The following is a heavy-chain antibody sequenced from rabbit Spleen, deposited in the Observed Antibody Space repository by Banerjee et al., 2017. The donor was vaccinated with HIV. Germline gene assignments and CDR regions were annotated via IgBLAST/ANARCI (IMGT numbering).Heavy chain of an antibody. CDR2: IDPIFGST. CDR1: GFDFSAYG. J-gene: IGHJ4*01. CDR3: VRDEAGYAGYGPYDFNL. D-gene: IGHD7-1*01. Sequence: QEQLVESGGGLVQPGGSLKLSCKASGFDFSAYGVSWVRQAPGKGLEWIGYIDPIFGSTYYANWVKGRFTISRDNAQNTVFLQLSSLTAADTATYFCVRDEAGYAGYGPYDFNLWGPGTLVTVS. V-gene: IGHV1S47*01.